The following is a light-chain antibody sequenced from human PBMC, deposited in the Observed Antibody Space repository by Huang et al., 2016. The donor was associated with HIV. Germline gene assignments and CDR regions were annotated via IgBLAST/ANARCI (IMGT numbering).Light chain of an antibody. Sequence: EIVMTQSPATLSVSPGERVTLSCRASQLISSRLAWYQQRPGQAPRLLISDSTNRAAGIPARFSGSGSGTDFTLTISSLQSEDFEVYYCQQYNSWPPLTFGGGTKVEIK. CDR3: QQYNSWPPLT. CDR2: DST. CDR1: QLISSR. J-gene: IGKJ4*01. V-gene: IGKV3-15*01.